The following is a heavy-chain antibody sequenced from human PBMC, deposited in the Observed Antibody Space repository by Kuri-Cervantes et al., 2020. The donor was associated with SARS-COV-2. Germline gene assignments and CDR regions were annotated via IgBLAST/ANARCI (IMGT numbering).Heavy chain of an antibody. CDR1: GGSFGGYY. CDR2: INPSGNT. Sequence: SETLSLTCAVSGGSFGGYYWNWIRQPPGKGLEWVGEINPSGNTNYNPSLKSRVTISVEASKKQSSLKLSSVTAADTAMYYCARGLTTITLYFFDSWGQGTLVTVSS. D-gene: IGHD4-11*01. J-gene: IGHJ4*02. V-gene: IGHV4-34*01. CDR3: ARGLTTITLYFFDS.